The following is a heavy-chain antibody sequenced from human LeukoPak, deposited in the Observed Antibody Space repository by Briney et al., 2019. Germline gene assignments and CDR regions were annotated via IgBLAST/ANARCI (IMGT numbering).Heavy chain of an antibody. Sequence: ETLSLTCAVYGGSFSGYYWSWIRQPPGKGLEWIGEINHSGSTNYNPSLKNRVTISVDTSKNQFSLKLSSVTAADTAVYYCARGVRNMVRGVDFDYWGQGTLVTVSS. CDR1: GGSFSGYY. CDR3: ARGVRNMVRGVDFDY. J-gene: IGHJ4*02. D-gene: IGHD3-10*01. V-gene: IGHV4-34*01. CDR2: INHSGST.